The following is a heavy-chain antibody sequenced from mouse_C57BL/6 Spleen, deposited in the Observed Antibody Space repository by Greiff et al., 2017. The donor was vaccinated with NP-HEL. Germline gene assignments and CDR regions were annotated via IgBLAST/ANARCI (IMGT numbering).Heavy chain of an antibody. V-gene: IGHV1-82*01. CDR1: GYAFSSSW. Sequence: VQLQQSGPELVKPGASVKISCKASGYAFSSSWMNWVKQRPGKGLEWIGRIYPGDGDTNYNGKFKGKATLTADKSSSTAYMQLSSLTSEDSAVYFCARRGTGTLYYFDYWGQGTTLTVSS. J-gene: IGHJ2*01. CDR2: IYPGDGDT. D-gene: IGHD4-1*01. CDR3: ARRGTGTLYYFDY.